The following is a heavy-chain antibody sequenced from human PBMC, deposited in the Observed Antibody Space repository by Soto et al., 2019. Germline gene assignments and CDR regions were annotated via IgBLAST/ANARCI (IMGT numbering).Heavy chain of an antibody. CDR1: GFTFSSYW. Sequence: GGSLRLSCAASGFTFSSYWMTWVRQAPGKGLEWVANIKQDGSKKYYVDSVKGRFTISRDNAKNSLYLQMNSLGAEDTAVYYCAKRVWYFDLWGRGTLVTVSS. CDR2: IKQDGSKK. V-gene: IGHV3-7*01. J-gene: IGHJ2*01. CDR3: AKRVWYFDL.